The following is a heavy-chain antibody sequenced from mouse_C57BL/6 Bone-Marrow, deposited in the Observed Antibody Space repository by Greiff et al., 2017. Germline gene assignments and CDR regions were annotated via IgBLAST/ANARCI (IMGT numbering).Heavy chain of an antibody. V-gene: IGHV1-58*01. CDR2: IYIGNGYT. Sequence: DVHLVESGAALVRPGSSVKMSCKTSGYTFTSYGINWVKQRPGQGLEWIGYIYIGNGYTEYNGKFKGKATLTSDTSSSTAYMQLSSLTAEDSAIYFCANHYYGGFAYWGQGTLVTVSA. CDR1: GYTFTSYG. J-gene: IGHJ3*01. D-gene: IGHD1-2*01. CDR3: ANHYYGGFAY.